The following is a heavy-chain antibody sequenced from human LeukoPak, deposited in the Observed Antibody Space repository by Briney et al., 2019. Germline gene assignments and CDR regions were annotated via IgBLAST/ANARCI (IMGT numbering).Heavy chain of an antibody. Sequence: PGGSLRLSCAAYGFIFSSYGMHWVRQAPGKGLEWVAVISYDGSNKYYADSVKGRFTTSRDNTRNTLYLQINSLRAEDTAVYYCAQDHGGSSGYYYYFDYWGQGTLVTVSS. V-gene: IGHV3-30*18. J-gene: IGHJ4*02. CDR2: ISYDGSNK. CDR1: GFIFSSYG. CDR3: AQDHGGSSGYYYYFDY. D-gene: IGHD3-22*01.